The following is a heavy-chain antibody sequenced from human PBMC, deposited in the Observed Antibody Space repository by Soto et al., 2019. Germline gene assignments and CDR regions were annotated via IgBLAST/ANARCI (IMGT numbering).Heavy chain of an antibody. D-gene: IGHD6-13*01. CDR2: ISHTGGRT. J-gene: IGHJ4*02. Sequence: GSLRLSCAASRFTFSSYAMSWVRQAPGKGLEWVSTISHTGGRTYYADSVKGRFTISRDNSENTLYLQMNSLRAEDTAVYYCAKLSSISYSYYFDYWGQGTLVTVSS. V-gene: IGHV3-23*01. CDR1: RFTFSSYA. CDR3: AKLSSISYSYYFDY.